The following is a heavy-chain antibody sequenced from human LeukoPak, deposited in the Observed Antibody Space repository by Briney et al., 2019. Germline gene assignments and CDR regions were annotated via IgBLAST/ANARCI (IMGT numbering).Heavy chain of an antibody. CDR3: ARAVGPFDF. V-gene: IGHV3-33*01. J-gene: IGHJ3*01. Sequence: GGSLRLSCAASGFIFSTYGMHWVRQAPGKGLEWVAVIWYDGSNKYYADSVKGRFTIPRDNSKNTLNLQMNSLRAEDTAVYYCARAVGPFDFWGQGTMVTVSA. CDR2: IWYDGSNK. CDR1: GFIFSTYG.